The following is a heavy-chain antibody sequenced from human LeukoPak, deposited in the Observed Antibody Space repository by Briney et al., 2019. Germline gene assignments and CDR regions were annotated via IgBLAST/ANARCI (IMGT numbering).Heavy chain of an antibody. V-gene: IGHV1-18*01. CDR1: GYTFSSYG. J-gene: IGHJ4*02. CDR2: ISGYNANT. CDR3: ARDEPTGDFYYFDY. D-gene: IGHD7-27*01. Sequence: ASVKVSCKASGYTFSSYGISWVRQAPGQGLEWMGWISGYNANTKYAQKPQGRATMTTDTSTSTAYMELRSLRSDDTAVYYCARDEPTGDFYYFDYWGQGTLVTVSS.